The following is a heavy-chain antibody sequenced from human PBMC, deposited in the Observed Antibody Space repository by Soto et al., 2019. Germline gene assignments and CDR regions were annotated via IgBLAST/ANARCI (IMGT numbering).Heavy chain of an antibody. Sequence: PSETLSLTCTVAGGSISSSSYYGGWIRQPPGKGLEWIGSIYYSGSTYYNPSLKSRVTISVDTSKNQFSLKLSSVTAADTAVYYCARSPYYDSSGYYRWGQGTLVTVS. CDR1: GGSISSSSYY. J-gene: IGHJ5*02. V-gene: IGHV4-39*01. CDR2: IYYSGST. D-gene: IGHD3-22*01. CDR3: ARSPYYDSSGYYR.